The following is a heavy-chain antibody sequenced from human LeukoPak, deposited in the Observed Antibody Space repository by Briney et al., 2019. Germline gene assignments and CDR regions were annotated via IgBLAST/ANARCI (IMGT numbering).Heavy chain of an antibody. CDR1: GFTFSSYA. CDR2: ISYDGSNK. D-gene: IGHD3-10*01. J-gene: IGHJ4*02. CDR3: TTDLYMVRAPFDY. Sequence: PGGSLRLSCAASGFTFSSYAMHWVRQAPGKGLEWVAVISYDGSNKYYADSVKGRFTISRDNSKNTLYLQMNSLRAEDTAVYYCTTDLYMVRAPFDYWGQGTLVTVSS. V-gene: IGHV3-30*04.